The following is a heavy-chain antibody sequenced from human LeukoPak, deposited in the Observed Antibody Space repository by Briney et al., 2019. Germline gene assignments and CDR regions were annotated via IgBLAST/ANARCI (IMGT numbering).Heavy chain of an antibody. V-gene: IGHV3-7*01. CDR1: GFTFSSYW. D-gene: IGHD2-2*01. CDR2: IKQDGSEK. Sequence: GGSLRLSCAASGFTFSSYWMSWVRQAPGKGLEWVANIKQDGSEKYYVDSVKGRFTISRDNAKNSLYLQINSLRAEDTAVYYCARDEQPDIVVVPAAIGYWGQGTLVTVSS. J-gene: IGHJ4*02. CDR3: ARDEQPDIVVVPAAIGY.